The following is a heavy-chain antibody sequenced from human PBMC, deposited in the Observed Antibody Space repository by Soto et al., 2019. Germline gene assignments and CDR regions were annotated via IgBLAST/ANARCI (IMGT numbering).Heavy chain of an antibody. V-gene: IGHV1-3*01. CDR3: ARVDPDAGIDY. CDR1: GYTFTSYA. D-gene: IGHD1-1*01. J-gene: IGHJ4*02. CDR2: INAGNGNT. Sequence: AASVKVSCKASGYTFTSYAMHWVRQAPGQRLEWMGWINAGNGNTKYAQKLQGRVTMTTDTSTSTAYMELRSLRSDDTAVYYCARVDPDAGIDYWGQGTLVTVSS.